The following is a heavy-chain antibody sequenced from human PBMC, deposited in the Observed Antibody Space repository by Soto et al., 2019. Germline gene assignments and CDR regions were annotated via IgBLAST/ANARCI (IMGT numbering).Heavy chain of an antibody. CDR2: IIPILGIA. Sequence: QVQLVQSGAEVKKPGSSVKVSCKASGGTFSSYTISWVRQAPGQGLEWMGRIIPILGIANYAQKFQGRVPSTAANTTSRAYRELSGVRSEETAVYNCARDQYCSSTSCYAHNRGWFDPWGQGTLVTVSS. CDR1: GGTFSSYT. J-gene: IGHJ5*02. CDR3: ARDQYCSSTSCYAHNRGWFDP. D-gene: IGHD2-2*01. V-gene: IGHV1-69*02.